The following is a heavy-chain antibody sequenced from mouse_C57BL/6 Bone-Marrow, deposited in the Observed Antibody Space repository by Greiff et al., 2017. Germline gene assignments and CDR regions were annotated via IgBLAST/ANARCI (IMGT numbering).Heavy chain of an antibody. CDR1: GSAFSSSW. D-gene: IGHD6-1*01. Sequence: VLLVASGPELVTPGASVKISCKASGSAFSSSWLNWVKQRPGKGLEWIGRLYPGDGDTNYNGKFKGKATLTADKSSSTAYMQLSSLTSEDSAVYFCARWPYNGKDFDYWGQGTTLTVSS. CDR3: ARWPYNGKDFDY. J-gene: IGHJ2*01. CDR2: LYPGDGDT. V-gene: IGHV1-82*01.